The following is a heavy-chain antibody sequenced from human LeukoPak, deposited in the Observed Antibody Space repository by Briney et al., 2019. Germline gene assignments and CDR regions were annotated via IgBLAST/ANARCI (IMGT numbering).Heavy chain of an antibody. CDR3: AKYDYGDYVAFDI. D-gene: IGHD4-17*01. J-gene: IGHJ3*02. CDR1: GGSFSGYY. Sequence: SETLSLTCAVYGGSFSGYYWGWIRQPPGKGLEWIGSIYYSGSTYYNPSLKSRVTISVDTSKNQFSLKLSSVTAADTAVYYCAKYDYGDYVAFDIWGQGTMVTVSS. CDR2: IYYSGST. V-gene: IGHV4-39*01.